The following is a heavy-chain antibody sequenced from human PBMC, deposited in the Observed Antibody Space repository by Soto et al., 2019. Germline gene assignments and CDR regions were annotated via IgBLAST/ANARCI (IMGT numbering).Heavy chain of an antibody. CDR1: GASISGFY. D-gene: IGHD1-1*01. CDR2: MXXXGXT. V-gene: IGHV4-4*07. CDR3: VRDGTKTLRDWFDP. J-gene: IGHJ5*02. Sequence: PSETRSLTCTVSGASISGFYWGWIRKSAGNGLEWXGRMXXXGXTXXXPXXXXRVMMSLDTSKKQFSLKLRSVTAADTAVYYCVRDGTKTLRDWFDPWGQG.